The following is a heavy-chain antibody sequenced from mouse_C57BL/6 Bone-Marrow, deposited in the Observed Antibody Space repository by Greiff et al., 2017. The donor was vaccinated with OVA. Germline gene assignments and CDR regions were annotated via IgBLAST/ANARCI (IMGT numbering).Heavy chain of an antibody. Sequence: QVQLQQSGAELVRPGASVTLSCKASGYTFTDYEMHWVKQTPVHGLEWIGAIDPETGGTAYNQKFKGKAILTADKSSSTAYMELRSLTSEDSAVYYGTRRGCLLWAMDYWGQGTSVTGSS. J-gene: IGHJ4*01. V-gene: IGHV1-15*01. CDR2: IDPETGGT. D-gene: IGHD2-1*01. CDR1: GYTFTDYE. CDR3: TRRGCLLWAMDY.